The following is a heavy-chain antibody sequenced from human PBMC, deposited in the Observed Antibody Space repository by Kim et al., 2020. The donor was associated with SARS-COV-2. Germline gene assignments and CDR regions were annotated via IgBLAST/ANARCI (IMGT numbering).Heavy chain of an antibody. CDR3: ARDLRLRFLEWLSYRGTYYYYGMDV. J-gene: IGHJ6*02. CDR2: INPNSGGT. V-gene: IGHV1-2*06. Sequence: ASVKVSCKASGYTFTGYYIHWVRQAPGQGLEWMGRINPNSGGTNYAQKFQGRVTMTRDTSISTAYMELSRLRSDDTAVYYCARDLRLRFLEWLSYRGTYYYYGMDVWGQGTTVTVSS. CDR1: GYTFTGYY. D-gene: IGHD3-3*01.